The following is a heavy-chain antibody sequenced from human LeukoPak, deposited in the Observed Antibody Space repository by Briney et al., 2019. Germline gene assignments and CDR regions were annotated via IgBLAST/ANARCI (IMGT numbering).Heavy chain of an antibody. CDR3: ARAVAGRLDFDY. Sequence: PSETLSLTCTVSGGSISSYYWSWIRPPPGKGLEWIGYIYYSGSTNYNPSLKSRVTISVDASKNQFSLKLSSVTAADTAVYYCARAVAGRLDFDYWGQGTLVTVSS. J-gene: IGHJ4*02. CDR1: GGSISSYY. D-gene: IGHD6-19*01. CDR2: IYYSGST. V-gene: IGHV4-59*01.